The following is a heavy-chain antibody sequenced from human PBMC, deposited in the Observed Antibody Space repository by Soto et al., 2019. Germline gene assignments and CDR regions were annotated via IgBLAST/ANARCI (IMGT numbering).Heavy chain of an antibody. Sequence: QVQLVQSAADVKKPGASVKVSCKTSGYSFIANAVHWVRQAPGQGLEWMGWINADNGNTKYSRKMQGTLTISRDTSASTVYMELTGLTSEDTAVYFCARDDVGSAWPYWGQGTLITVSS. J-gene: IGHJ4*02. D-gene: IGHD6-19*01. CDR3: ARDDVGSAWPY. CDR2: INADNGNT. CDR1: GYSFIANA. V-gene: IGHV1-3*01.